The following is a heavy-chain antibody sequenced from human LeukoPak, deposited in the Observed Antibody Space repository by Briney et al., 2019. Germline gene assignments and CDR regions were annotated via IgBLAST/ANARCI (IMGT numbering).Heavy chain of an antibody. D-gene: IGHD3-9*01. Sequence: GASVKVSCKASGYTFTSYGISWVRQAPGQGLEWMGWISAYSGDTNYAQKFQGRVTMTTDTSTSTAYIELRSLTSDDTAAYYCARDWWGYDVLTGDNWFDPWGQGTLVTVSS. CDR2: ISAYSGDT. V-gene: IGHV1-18*01. J-gene: IGHJ5*02. CDR3: ARDWWGYDVLTGDNWFDP. CDR1: GYTFTSYG.